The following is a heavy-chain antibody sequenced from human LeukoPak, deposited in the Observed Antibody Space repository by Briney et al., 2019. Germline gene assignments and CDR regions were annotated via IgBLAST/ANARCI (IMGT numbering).Heavy chain of an antibody. V-gene: IGHV3-48*03. CDR1: GFTFRSYE. CDR3: AKDPPESYTY. Sequence: PGGSLRLSCEDSGFTFRSYEMNWVRQAPGKGLEWIAYLSSSGSAFSYADSVKGRFTIARDNSKNTLYLQMNSLRAEDTAVYYCAKDPPESYTYWGQGTLVTVSS. D-gene: IGHD1-26*01. J-gene: IGHJ4*02. CDR2: LSSSGSAF.